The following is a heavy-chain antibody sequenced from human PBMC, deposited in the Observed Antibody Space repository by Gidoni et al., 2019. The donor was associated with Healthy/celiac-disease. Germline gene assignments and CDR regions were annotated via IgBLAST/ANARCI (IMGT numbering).Heavy chain of an antibody. Sequence: EVQLLESGGGLVQPGGALRLACAASGFTFSSQAMSWVRQAPGKGLEGVSAISGRCGSTYYSDSVKGRFTISRDNSKNTLYLQMNSLRAEDTAVYYCAKDPSIYYDILPGYSNYWYFDLWGRGTLVTVSS. V-gene: IGHV3-23*01. J-gene: IGHJ2*01. CDR3: AKDPSIYYDILPGYSNYWYFDL. D-gene: IGHD3-9*01. CDR2: ISGRCGST. CDR1: GFTFSSQA.